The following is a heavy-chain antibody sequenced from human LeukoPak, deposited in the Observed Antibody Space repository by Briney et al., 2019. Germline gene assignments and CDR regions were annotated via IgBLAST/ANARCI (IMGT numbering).Heavy chain of an antibody. J-gene: IGHJ4*02. CDR2: IKQDGSDK. CDR1: GFTFSSYW. V-gene: IGHV3-7*05. Sequence: GGSLRLSCAASGFTFSSYWMSWARQAPGKGLEWVANIKQDGSDKYYVDSVKGRFTISRDNAKNSLYLQMNSLRAEDTAVYYCARSLGYCSAGSCFPFDYWGQGTLVTVSS. D-gene: IGHD2-15*01. CDR3: ARSLGYCSAGSCFPFDY.